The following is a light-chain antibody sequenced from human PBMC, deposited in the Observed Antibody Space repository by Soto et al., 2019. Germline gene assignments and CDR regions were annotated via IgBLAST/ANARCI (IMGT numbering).Light chain of an antibody. J-gene: IGKJ4*01. CDR2: GAS. Sequence: MVFIKSSDALRVSKEDRATLSCWAIQSVSSSYLAWYQQKPGQAPRLLIYGASSRPAGIPDRFSGSVSGTDFTLTISRLEREHSAVYYCQQYGPPPPLRFGVGTKVDIK. V-gene: IGKV3-20*01. CDR3: QQYGPPPPLR. CDR1: QSVSSSY.